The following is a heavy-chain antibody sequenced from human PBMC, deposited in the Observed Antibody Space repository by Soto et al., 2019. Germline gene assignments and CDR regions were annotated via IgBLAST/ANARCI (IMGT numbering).Heavy chain of an antibody. CDR2: IWYDGSNK. V-gene: IGHV3-33*01. CDR3: AREYEDLTSNFDY. J-gene: IGHJ4*02. CDR1: VFTFSSYG. Sequence: GGSLRLSCAASVFTFSSYGMHWVRQSPGKGLEWVAVIWYDGSNKYYADSVKGRFTISRDNSKNTLYLEMNSLRAEDTAVYYCAREYEDLTSNFDYWGQGTLVTVSS. D-gene: IGHD3-3*01.